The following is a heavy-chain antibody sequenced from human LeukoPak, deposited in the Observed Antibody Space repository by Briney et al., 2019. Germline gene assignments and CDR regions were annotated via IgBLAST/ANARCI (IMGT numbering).Heavy chain of an antibody. CDR3: AQNHYSSGSYSVHFDS. Sequence: PSETLSLTCAVYGGSFSGYYWTWIRQPPGKGLEWIGEINHSGSTNYNPSLKSRLTISLDTSKNQFSLKLSCVTAADTAVYYCAQNHYSSGSYSVHFDSWGQGTLVTVSS. CDR1: GGSFSGYY. D-gene: IGHD3-10*01. CDR2: INHSGST. V-gene: IGHV4-34*01. J-gene: IGHJ4*02.